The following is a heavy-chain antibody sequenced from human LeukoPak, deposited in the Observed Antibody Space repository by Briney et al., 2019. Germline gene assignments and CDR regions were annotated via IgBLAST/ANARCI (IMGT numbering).Heavy chain of an antibody. Sequence: SETLSLTCTVSGGSISSSSYYWGWIRQPPGKGLEWIGSIYYSGSTYYNPSLKSRVTISVDTSKNQFSLKLSSVTAADTAVYYCAKDIRPYSELPFDYWGQGTLVTVSS. CDR2: IYYSGST. J-gene: IGHJ4*02. D-gene: IGHD1-26*01. CDR1: GGSISSSSYY. CDR3: AKDIRPYSELPFDY. V-gene: IGHV4-39*02.